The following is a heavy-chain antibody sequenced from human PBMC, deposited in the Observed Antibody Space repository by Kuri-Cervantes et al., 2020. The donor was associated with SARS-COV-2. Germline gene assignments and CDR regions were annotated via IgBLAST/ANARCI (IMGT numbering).Heavy chain of an antibody. V-gene: IGHV3-33*01. CDR2: IWYDGSNK. D-gene: IGHD3-16*01. Sequence: GGSLRLSCAASGFTFSSYGMHWVRQAPGKGLEWVAVIWYDGSNKYYADSVKGRFTISRDNSKNTLYLQMNSLRAEDTAVYYCARDRVGFGIEYFDYWGQGTLVTVSS. CDR3: ARDRVGFGIEYFDY. CDR1: GFTFSSYG. J-gene: IGHJ4*02.